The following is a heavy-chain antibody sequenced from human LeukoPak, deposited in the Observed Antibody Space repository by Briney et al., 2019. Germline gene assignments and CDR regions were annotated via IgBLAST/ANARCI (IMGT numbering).Heavy chain of an antibody. CDR3: ARAITSSHDAFDI. CDR1: GGTFSSYA. J-gene: IGHJ3*02. CDR2: IIPIFGTA. D-gene: IGHD6-13*01. V-gene: IGHV1-69*05. Sequence: SVKVSCKASGGTFSSYAISWVRQAPGQGLEWMGGIIPIFGTANYAQKFQGRVTMTRDTSTSTVYMELSSLRSEDTAVYYCARAITSSHDAFDIWGQGTMVTVSS.